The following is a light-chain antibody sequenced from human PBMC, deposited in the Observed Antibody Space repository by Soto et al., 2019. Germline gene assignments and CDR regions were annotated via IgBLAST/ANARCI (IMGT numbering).Light chain of an antibody. CDR2: GAS. CDR3: QQYGSSLYT. CDR1: QSVSSCY. Sequence: EIVVTQSPGTLSLSPGERATLSCRASQSVSSCYLAWYQQKPGQAPRLLIYGASSRATGIPDRFSGSGSGTDFTLTISSLEPEDYAVYYCQQYGSSLYTFGQGTKLEIK. V-gene: IGKV3-20*01. J-gene: IGKJ2*01.